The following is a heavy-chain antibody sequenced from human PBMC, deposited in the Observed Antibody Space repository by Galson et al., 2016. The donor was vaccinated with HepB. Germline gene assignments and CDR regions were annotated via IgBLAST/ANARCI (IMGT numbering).Heavy chain of an antibody. V-gene: IGHV3-21*01. CDR1: GFTFSDFS. CDR2: ISSGSDYI. J-gene: IGHJ3*02. Sequence: SLRLSCAASGFTFSDFSMNWVRQAPGKGLEWVSSISSGSDYIFYSDLVKGRFTISRDNSKNSLYLQMHSLRAEDTAVYYCARDRSDDAFDIWGQGTMVTVSS. CDR3: ARDRSDDAFDI.